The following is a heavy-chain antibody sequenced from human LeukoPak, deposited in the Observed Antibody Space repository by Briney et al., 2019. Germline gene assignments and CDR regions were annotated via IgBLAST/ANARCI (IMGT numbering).Heavy chain of an antibody. Sequence: PGGSLRLSCAASGFTVSSNYMSWVRQAPGKGLEWVSVIYSGGSTYYADSVKGRFTISRDNSKNTLYLQMNSLRAEDTAVYYCASRGGTYYDYVWGSYPALAFDYWGQGTLVTVSS. CDR3: ASRGGTYYDYVWGSYPALAFDY. CDR1: GFTVSSNY. CDR2: IYSGGST. V-gene: IGHV3-66*01. D-gene: IGHD3-16*02. J-gene: IGHJ4*02.